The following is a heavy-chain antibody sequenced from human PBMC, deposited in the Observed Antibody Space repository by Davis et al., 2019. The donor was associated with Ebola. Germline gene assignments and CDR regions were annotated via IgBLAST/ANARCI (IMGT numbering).Heavy chain of an antibody. CDR1: GGSISSSKFY. J-gene: IGHJ3*02. CDR2: IYSTGST. V-gene: IGHV4-39*01. D-gene: IGHD3-22*01. Sequence: GSLRLSCTVSGGSISSSKFYWSWIRQPPEKGLEWIGSIYSTGSTAYNPSLKSRVTISVDASKNQFSLRLSSMTAADTAVYYCARPPFDSSGYPAAFDIWGQGTMVTVSS. CDR3: ARPPFDSSGYPAAFDI.